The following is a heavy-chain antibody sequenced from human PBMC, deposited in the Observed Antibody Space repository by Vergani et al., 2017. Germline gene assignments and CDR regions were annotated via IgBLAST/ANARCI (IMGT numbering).Heavy chain of an antibody. Sequence: QVQLQESGPGLVKPSQTLSLTCTVSGGSISSGDYYWSWIRQPPGKGLEWIGYIYYSGSTNYNPSLKSRVTISVDTSKNQFSLKLSSVTAADTAVYYCARYFCSGGSCYWGWFDPWGQGTLVTVSS. CDR3: ARYFCSGGSCYWGWFDP. CDR2: IYYSGST. D-gene: IGHD2-15*01. V-gene: IGHV4-30-4*01. CDR1: GGSISSGDYY. J-gene: IGHJ5*02.